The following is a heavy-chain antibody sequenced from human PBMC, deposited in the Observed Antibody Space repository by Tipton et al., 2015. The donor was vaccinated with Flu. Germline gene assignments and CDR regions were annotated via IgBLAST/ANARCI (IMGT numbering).Heavy chain of an antibody. CDR3: AREHSSGWYET. CDR1: GHMFTSYY. D-gene: IGHD6-19*01. Sequence: QSGAEVKKPGASVKISCKASGHMFTSYYMHWVRQAPGQGLEWMGVINVSGGSTSYAQRFQGRVTLTRDTSTSTVYMELSSLRSDDTAVYYCAREHSSGWYETWGQGTLVTVSS. V-gene: IGHV1-46*01. J-gene: IGHJ5*02. CDR2: INVSGGST.